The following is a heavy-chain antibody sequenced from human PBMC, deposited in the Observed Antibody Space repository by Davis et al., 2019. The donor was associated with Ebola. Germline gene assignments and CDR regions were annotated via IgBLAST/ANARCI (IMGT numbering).Heavy chain of an antibody. Sequence: GESLKISCKGSGYSFTSYWIGWVRQLPGKGLEWIGNIYPGDSDNRYRQSFQGQATITAAKSISTAYLRWSSLKASDTATYYCTRRNDIVTGYQIERGFDYWGQGTLVTVSS. CDR3: TRRNDIVTGYQIERGFDY. J-gene: IGHJ4*02. D-gene: IGHD3-9*01. V-gene: IGHV5-51*01. CDR1: GYSFTSYW. CDR2: IYPGDSDN.